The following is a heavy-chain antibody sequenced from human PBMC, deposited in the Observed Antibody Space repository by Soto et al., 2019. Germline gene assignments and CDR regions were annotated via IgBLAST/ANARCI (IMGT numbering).Heavy chain of an antibody. Sequence: ASVKVSCKASGYTFTGYYMHWVRQAPGQGLEWMGWINPNSGGTNYAQKFQGWVTMTRDTSISTAYMELSRLRSDDTAVYYCARDQRSFPKYYYFYGMDVWGQGTTVTVSS. D-gene: IGHD6-19*01. CDR3: ARDQRSFPKYYYFYGMDV. CDR2: INPNSGGT. V-gene: IGHV1-2*04. CDR1: GYTFTGYY. J-gene: IGHJ6*02.